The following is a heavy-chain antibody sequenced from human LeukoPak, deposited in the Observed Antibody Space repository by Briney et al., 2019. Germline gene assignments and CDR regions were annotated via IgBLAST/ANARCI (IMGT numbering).Heavy chain of an antibody. Sequence: GGSLRLSCTGSGFIFGSYSMNWVRHAPGKGLEWVSYIGHTGSVTDYADSVKGRFTISRDNPKNTLYLQMNSLRAEDTAVYYCAKSRGIYDNSGWRTFDYWGQGTLVTVSS. CDR1: GFIFGSYS. D-gene: IGHD6-19*01. CDR2: IGHTGSVT. V-gene: IGHV3-48*01. J-gene: IGHJ4*02. CDR3: AKSRGIYDNSGWRTFDY.